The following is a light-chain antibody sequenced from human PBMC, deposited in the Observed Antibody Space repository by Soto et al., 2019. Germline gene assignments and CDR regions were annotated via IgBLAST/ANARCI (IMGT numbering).Light chain of an antibody. V-gene: IGKV1-5*01. CDR2: DTS. CDR1: QSISTY. Sequence: IQMTQSPSTLSASVGDRVTITCRASQSISTYLAWYQQKPGKAPNLLIYDTSTLKSPVPSRFSGTGSGTEFTLTISSLHPDDFATYYCQQYNILSTFGQGTKVEIK. J-gene: IGKJ1*01. CDR3: QQYNILST.